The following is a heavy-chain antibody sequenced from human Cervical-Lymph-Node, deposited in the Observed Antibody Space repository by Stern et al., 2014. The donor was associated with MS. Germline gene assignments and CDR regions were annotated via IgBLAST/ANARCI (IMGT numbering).Heavy chain of an antibody. CDR1: GFIFRNSG. V-gene: IGHV3-33*01. J-gene: IGHJ4*02. CDR2: VWQDGINT. CDR3: TRDPRGYCSGGSCYQGFFDY. D-gene: IGHD2-15*01. Sequence: QVQLVQSGGGVVQPGRSLRLSCAASGFIFRNSGMHWVRQAPGKGLGWVAVVWQDGINTYYADSVKGRFTISRDNSKNMVDLQMNSLRVEDTGIYYCTRDPRGYCSGGSCYQGFFDYWGRGTLVTVSS.